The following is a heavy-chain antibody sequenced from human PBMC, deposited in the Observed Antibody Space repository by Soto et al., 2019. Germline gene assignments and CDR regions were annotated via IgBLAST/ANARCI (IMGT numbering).Heavy chain of an antibody. Sequence: EVQLVESGGGLVQPGGSLRLSCAASGFTVSSNYMTWVRQAPGKGLEWVSNIYSGGTTSYADSVKGRFTISRDNSMSTLFLQMNSLRDDDTAVYYCASGAAGNYRWCQGTLVTVSA. CDR1: GFTVSSNY. CDR2: IYSGGTT. CDR3: ASGAAGNYR. V-gene: IGHV3-66*01. D-gene: IGHD3-10*01. J-gene: IGHJ4*02.